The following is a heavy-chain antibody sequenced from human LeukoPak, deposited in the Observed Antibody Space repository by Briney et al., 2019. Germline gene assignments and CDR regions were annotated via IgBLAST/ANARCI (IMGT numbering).Heavy chain of an antibody. D-gene: IGHD5-24*01. CDR1: GASFSGYY. J-gene: IGHJ4*01. CDR2: VTHSGST. Sequence: PSETLSLTCAVHGASFSGYYWSWIRQPPGKGLEWIGEVTHSGSTNYNPSLKSRVTISVDTSKKQFSLKLTSVTATDTAVYYCARGRDGYINYWGQGTLVTVSS. CDR3: ARGRDGYINY. V-gene: IGHV4-34*01.